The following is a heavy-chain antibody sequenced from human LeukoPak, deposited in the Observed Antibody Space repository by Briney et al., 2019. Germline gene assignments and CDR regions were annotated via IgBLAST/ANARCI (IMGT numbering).Heavy chain of an antibody. V-gene: IGHV4-61*02. CDR1: GGSISSGSYY. CDR2: IYTSGST. CDR3: ARSQHRIAANWFDP. D-gene: IGHD6-6*01. Sequence: SETLSLTCTVSGGSISSGSYYWSWIRQPAGKGLEWIGRIYTSGSTNYNPSLKSRVTISVDTSKNQFSLKLSSVTAADTAVYYCARSQHRIAANWFDPWGQGTLVTVSS. J-gene: IGHJ5*02.